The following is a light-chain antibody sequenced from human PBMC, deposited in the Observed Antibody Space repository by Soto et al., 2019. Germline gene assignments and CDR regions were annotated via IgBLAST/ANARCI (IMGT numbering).Light chain of an antibody. CDR3: SSYTSSNTHV. CDR1: SSDVGGYNY. J-gene: IGLJ1*01. V-gene: IGLV2-14*01. Sequence: QSALTQPASVSGSPGRSITISCTGTSSDVGGYNYVSWYQQHPGKAPKLMIYEVSNRPSGISNHFSGSKSGNTASLTISGLQAEDEADYHCSSYTSSNTHVFGTGTKVTVL. CDR2: EVS.